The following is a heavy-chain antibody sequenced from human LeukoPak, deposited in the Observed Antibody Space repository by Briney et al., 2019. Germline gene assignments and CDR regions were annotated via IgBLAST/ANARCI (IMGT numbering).Heavy chain of an antibody. CDR1: GGSISSGGYY. Sequence: SETLSLTCTVSGGSISSGGYYWSWIRQHPGKGLEWIGYIYYSGSTYYNPSLKSRVTISVDTSKNQFSLKLSSVTAADTAVYYCAWSAMGGYSKLDAFDIWGQGTMVTVSS. V-gene: IGHV4-31*03. D-gene: IGHD5-12*01. CDR2: IYYSGST. CDR3: AWSAMGGYSKLDAFDI. J-gene: IGHJ3*02.